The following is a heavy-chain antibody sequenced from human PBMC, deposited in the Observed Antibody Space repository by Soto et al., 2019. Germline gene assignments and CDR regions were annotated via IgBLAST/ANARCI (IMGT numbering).Heavy chain of an antibody. D-gene: IGHD2-15*01. Sequence: RASVKVSCKASGGIFSSYAVSWVRQAPGQGLEWVGIINPSGEHTNYAQQFRGRVAMTRDTSTSTAYMELRSLRSEDTAVYFCARISCKGGSCYFDFDHWGQGTLVTVSS. J-gene: IGHJ4*02. CDR1: GGIFSSYA. CDR3: ARISCKGGSCYFDFDH. CDR2: INPSGEHT. V-gene: IGHV1-46*01.